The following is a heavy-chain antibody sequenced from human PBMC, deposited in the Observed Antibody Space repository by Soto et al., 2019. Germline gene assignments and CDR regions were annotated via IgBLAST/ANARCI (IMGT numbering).Heavy chain of an antibody. CDR3: ARDPRHAFDI. CDR1: GGSFSGYY. V-gene: IGHV4-34*01. CDR2: INHSGST. Sequence: LSLTFAVYGGSFSGYYWSWIRQPPGKGLEWIGEINHSGSTNYNPSLKSRVTISVDTSKNQFSLKLSSVTAADTAVYYCARDPRHAFDIWGQGTMVTVSS. J-gene: IGHJ3*02.